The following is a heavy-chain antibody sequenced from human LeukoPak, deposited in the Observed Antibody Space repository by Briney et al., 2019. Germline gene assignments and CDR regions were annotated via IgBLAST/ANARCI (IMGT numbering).Heavy chain of an antibody. V-gene: IGHV3-30-3*01. CDR2: ISYDGSNK. Sequence: GGSLRLSCAASGFTFSSYAMHWVRQAPGKGLEWVAVISYDGSNKYYAGSVKGRFTISRDNSKNTLYLQMNSLRAEDTAVYYCARRGRYCSSTSCNNWFDPWGQGTLVTVSS. CDR1: GFTFSSYA. J-gene: IGHJ5*02. CDR3: ARRGRYCSSTSCNNWFDP. D-gene: IGHD2-2*01.